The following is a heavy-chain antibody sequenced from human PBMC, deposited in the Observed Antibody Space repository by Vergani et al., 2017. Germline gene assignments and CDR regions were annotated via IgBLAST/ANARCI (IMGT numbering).Heavy chain of an antibody. J-gene: IGHJ5*02. CDR3: ARGGNGYWFDP. V-gene: IGHV3-48*03. Sequence: EVQLVESGGGLVQPGGSLRLSCAASGFTFSSYEMNRVRQAPGKGLEWVSYISSSGSTIYYADSVKGRFTISRDNAKNSLYLQMNSLRAEDTAVYYCARGGNGYWFDPWGQGTLVTVSS. CDR2: ISSSGSTI. D-gene: IGHD3-16*01. CDR1: GFTFSSYE.